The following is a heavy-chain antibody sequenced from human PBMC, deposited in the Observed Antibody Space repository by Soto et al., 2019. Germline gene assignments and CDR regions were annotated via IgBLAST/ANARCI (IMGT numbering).Heavy chain of an antibody. J-gene: IGHJ4*02. CDR3: AKDRYPDSSGYYSY. CDR1: GFTFSSYG. Sequence: SGGSLRLSCAASGFTFSSYGMHWVRQAPGKGLEWVAVISYDGSNKYYADSVKGRFTISRDNSKNTLYLQMNSLRAEDTAVYYCAKDRYPDSSGYYSYWGQGTLVTVSS. D-gene: IGHD3-22*01. CDR2: ISYDGSNK. V-gene: IGHV3-30*18.